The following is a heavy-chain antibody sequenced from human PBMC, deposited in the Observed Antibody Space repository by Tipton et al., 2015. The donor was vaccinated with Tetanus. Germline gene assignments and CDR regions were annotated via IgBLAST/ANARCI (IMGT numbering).Heavy chain of an antibody. V-gene: IGHV4-39*01. CDR1: GVSIRSSTYF. D-gene: IGHD3-22*01. Sequence: TLSLTCAVSGVSIRSSTYFWGWIRQPPGKALEWIGHIFYTGSSHYNPSFKSRVTMSVDTSKNQFSLNLTSATAADTAVYFCSRQEPPRRFFYDSSGSSAWGQGTLVTVSS. J-gene: IGHJ5*02. CDR3: SRQEPPRRFFYDSSGSSA. CDR2: IFYTGSS.